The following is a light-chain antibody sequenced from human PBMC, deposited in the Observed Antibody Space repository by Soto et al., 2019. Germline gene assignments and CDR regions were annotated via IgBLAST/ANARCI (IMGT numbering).Light chain of an antibody. CDR2: EVS. CDR1: SGDVGAYNF. V-gene: IGLV2-8*01. CDR3: QSYDSSLSGAWV. Sequence: QSVLTQPPSASGSPGQSVTISCTGTSGDVGAYNFVSWYQQHPGKAPKLMIYEVSKRPSGVPDRFSGSQSGTSASLAITGLQPGDEADYYCQSYDSSLSGAWVFGGGTKVTVL. J-gene: IGLJ3*02.